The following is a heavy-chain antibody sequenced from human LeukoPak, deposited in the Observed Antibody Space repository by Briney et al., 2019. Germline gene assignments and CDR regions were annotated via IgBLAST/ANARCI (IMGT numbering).Heavy chain of an antibody. CDR1: GYTFTSYY. Sequence: GGSVTVSCKASGYTFTSYYMHWVRQAPGQGLEWMGLINPSGGSTNYAQKFQGRVTMTRDTSTSTVYMELSRLRSDDTAVYYCARERPNSSSWYARWFDPWGQGTLVTVSS. V-gene: IGHV1-46*01. D-gene: IGHD6-13*01. CDR2: INPSGGST. CDR3: ARERPNSSSWYARWFDP. J-gene: IGHJ5*02.